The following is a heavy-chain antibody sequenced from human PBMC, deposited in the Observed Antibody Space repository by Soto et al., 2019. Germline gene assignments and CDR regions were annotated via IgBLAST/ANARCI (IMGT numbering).Heavy chain of an antibody. Sequence: SVKVSCKASGDSFSSYAISWVRQAPGHGLEWMGRIIPIFGTANYAQRVEGRVTITADESTSTANMELSSLRSDDTAVYYCATGGNYYDSRALAYWGQGTLVTVSS. J-gene: IGHJ4*02. CDR3: ATGGNYYDSRALAY. CDR2: IIPIFGTA. CDR1: GDSFSSYA. V-gene: IGHV1-69*13. D-gene: IGHD3-22*01.